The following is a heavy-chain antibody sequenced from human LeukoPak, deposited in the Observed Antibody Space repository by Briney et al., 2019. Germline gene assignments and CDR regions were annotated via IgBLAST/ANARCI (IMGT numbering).Heavy chain of an antibody. CDR2: IRNDGSNK. CDR3: AKVPRRKVDAFDI. CDR1: GFTFSSYG. J-gene: IGHJ3*02. Sequence: GGSLRLSCAASGFTFSSYGMHWVRQAPGKGLEWVAFIRNDGSNKYYADSVKGRFTISRDNSKNTLYLQMNSLRAEDTAVYYCAKVPRRKVDAFDIWGQGTMVTVSS. V-gene: IGHV3-30*02.